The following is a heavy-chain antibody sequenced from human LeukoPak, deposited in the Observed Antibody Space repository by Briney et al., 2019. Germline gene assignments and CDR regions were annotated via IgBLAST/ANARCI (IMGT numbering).Heavy chain of an antibody. CDR1: GGSFSGYY. CDR2: INHSRST. V-gene: IGHV4-34*01. CDR3: ARGKKQGYCSSTSCYSAYYYYMDV. Sequence: PSETLSLTCAVYGGSFSGYYWSWIRQPPGKGLEWIGEINHSRSTNYNPSLKSRVTISVDTSKNQFSLKLSSVTAADTAVYYCARGKKQGYCSSTSCYSAYYYYMDVWGKGTTVTVSS. J-gene: IGHJ6*03. D-gene: IGHD2-2*02.